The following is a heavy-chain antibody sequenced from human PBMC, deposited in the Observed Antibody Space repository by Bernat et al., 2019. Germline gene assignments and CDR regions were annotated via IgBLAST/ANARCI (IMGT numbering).Heavy chain of an antibody. V-gene: IGHV3-30-3*01. J-gene: IGHJ4*02. CDR3: ARGAAWWCSGGSCLY. CDR1: GFTFSSYA. D-gene: IGHD2-15*01. CDR2: ISYDGSNK. Sequence: QVQLVESGGGVVQPGRSLRLSCAASGFTFSSYAMHWVRQAPGKGLEWVAVISYDGSNKYYADSVKGRFTISRDNSKNTLYLQMNSLRAEDTAVYYWARGAAWWCSGGSCLYWGQGTLVTVSS.